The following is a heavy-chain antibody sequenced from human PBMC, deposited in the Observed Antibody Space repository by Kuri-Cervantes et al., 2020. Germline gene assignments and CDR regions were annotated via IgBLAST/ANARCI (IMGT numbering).Heavy chain of an antibody. CDR2: ISSSSTI. CDR3: AITYYDFWSGYPSREYFQH. J-gene: IGHJ1*01. D-gene: IGHD3-3*01. Sequence: GESLKISCAASGFTFSSYSMNWVRQAPGKGLEWVSSISSSSTIYYADSVKGRFTISRDNAKNSLYLQMNSLRAEDTAVYYCAITYYDFWSGYPSREYFQHWGQGTLVTVSS. CDR1: GFTFSSYS. V-gene: IGHV3-69-1*02.